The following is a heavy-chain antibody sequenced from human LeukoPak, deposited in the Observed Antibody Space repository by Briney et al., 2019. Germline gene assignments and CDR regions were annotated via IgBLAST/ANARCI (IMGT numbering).Heavy chain of an antibody. CDR1: GFTLSSYW. CDR3: ARGSPTYDSDMCMDV. CDR2: IKQDGSEK. Sequence: GGSLRLSCAASGFTLSSYWMSWVRQAPGKGLEWVANIKQDGSEKYYVDSVKGRFTISRDNAKNSLYLQMNSLRAEDTAVYYCARGSPTYDSDMCMDVWGQGTTVTVSS. V-gene: IGHV3-7*03. D-gene: IGHD3-9*01. J-gene: IGHJ6*02.